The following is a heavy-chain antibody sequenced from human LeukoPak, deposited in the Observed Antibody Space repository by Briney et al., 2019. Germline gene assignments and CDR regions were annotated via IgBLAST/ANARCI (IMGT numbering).Heavy chain of an antibody. CDR3: ARQRGGFGGNYYYYMDV. D-gene: IGHD3-10*01. CDR1: GFTFSDYS. CDR2: IWYDGSNK. V-gene: IGHV3-33*08. Sequence: PGGSLRLSCAASGFTFSDYSMSWVRQAPGKGLEWVAVIWYDGSNKYYADSVKGRFTISRDNFKDTLYLQMNSLRAEDTAVYYCARQRGGFGGNYYYYMDVWGKGTTVTVSS. J-gene: IGHJ6*03.